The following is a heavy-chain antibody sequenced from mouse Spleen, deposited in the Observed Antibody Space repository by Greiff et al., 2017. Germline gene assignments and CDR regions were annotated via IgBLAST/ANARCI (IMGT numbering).Heavy chain of an antibody. CDR1: GYTFTDYN. D-gene: IGHD2-3*01. V-gene: IGHV1-22*01. Sequence: VQLQQSGPELVKPGASVKMSCKASGYTFTDYNMHWVKQSHGKSLEWIGYINPNNGGTSYNQKFKGKATLTVNKSSSTAYMELRSLTSEDSAVYYCARGGYYKGAWFAYWGQGTLVTVSA. CDR2: INPNNGGT. CDR3: ARGGYYKGAWFAY. J-gene: IGHJ3*01.